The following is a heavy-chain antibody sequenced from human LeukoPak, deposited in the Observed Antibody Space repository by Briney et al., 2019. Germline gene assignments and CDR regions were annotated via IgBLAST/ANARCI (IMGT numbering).Heavy chain of an antibody. CDR3: ARADWDTAMIDY. Sequence: GGSLRLSCAASGFSFSSYRMNWVRQAPGKGLEWVSSVSNSGDYIHYADSVKGRFTISRDNAKNSLYLQMNSLRAEDTAVYYCARADWDTAMIDYWGQGTLVTVSS. CDR1: GFSFSSYR. CDR2: VSNSGDYI. D-gene: IGHD5-18*01. J-gene: IGHJ4*02. V-gene: IGHV3-21*01.